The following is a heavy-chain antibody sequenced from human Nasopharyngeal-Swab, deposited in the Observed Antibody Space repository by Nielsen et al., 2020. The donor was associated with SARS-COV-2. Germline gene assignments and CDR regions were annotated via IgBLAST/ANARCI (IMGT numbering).Heavy chain of an antibody. Sequence: GESLKISCVASGFTFSNFAMNWVRQAPGKGLEWVASITSSSTYVDYRDSLKGRFTISRDNAKKSLSLHMSSLRAEDTGVYFCARAGYCFGGKCPYQTAVWGKGTTVIVSS. J-gene: IGHJ6*04. CDR2: ITSSSTYV. CDR3: ARAGYCFGGKCPYQTAV. D-gene: IGHD2-15*01. V-gene: IGHV3-21*01. CDR1: GFTFSNFA.